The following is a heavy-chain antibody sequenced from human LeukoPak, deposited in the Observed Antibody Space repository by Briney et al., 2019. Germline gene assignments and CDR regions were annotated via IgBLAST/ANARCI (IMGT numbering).Heavy chain of an antibody. CDR1: GYSFTSHW. V-gene: IGHV5-51*01. Sequence: PGESLKISCKGSGYSFTSHWIGWVRQMPGKGLEWMGIIYPGDSDTRYSPSFQGQVTISADKSISTAYLQWSSLKASDTAMYYCASMYCSGGSCHDPNFDYWGRGTLVTVSS. D-gene: IGHD2-15*01. CDR3: ASMYCSGGSCHDPNFDY. J-gene: IGHJ4*02. CDR2: IYPGDSDT.